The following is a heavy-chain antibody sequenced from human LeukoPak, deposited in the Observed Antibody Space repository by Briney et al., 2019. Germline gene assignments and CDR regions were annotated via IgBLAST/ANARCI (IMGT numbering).Heavy chain of an antibody. CDR2: IYYSGST. V-gene: IGHV4-39*07. CDR3: AREVHPTYGDYFDY. J-gene: IGHJ4*02. CDR1: GGSISSSSYY. Sequence: SETLSLTCTVSGGSISSSSYYWGWIRQPPGKGLEWIGSIYYSGSTYYNPSLKSRVTISVDTSKNQFSLKLSSVTAADTAVYYCAREVHPTYGDYFDYWGQGTLVTVSS. D-gene: IGHD4-17*01.